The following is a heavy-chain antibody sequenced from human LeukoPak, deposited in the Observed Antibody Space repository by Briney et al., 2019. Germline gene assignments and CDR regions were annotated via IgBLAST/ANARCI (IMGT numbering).Heavy chain of an antibody. D-gene: IGHD3-10*01. J-gene: IGHJ4*02. CDR3: ARGNYSDY. Sequence: PGGSLRLSCAASGFTFSSYSMHWVRQAPGKGLEWVSSISTTTYTYYADSVKGRFTISRDNAKNSLYLQMNSLRAEDTGVYYCARGNYSDYWGQGTLVTVSS. CDR1: GFTFSSYS. V-gene: IGHV3-21*01. CDR2: ISTTTYT.